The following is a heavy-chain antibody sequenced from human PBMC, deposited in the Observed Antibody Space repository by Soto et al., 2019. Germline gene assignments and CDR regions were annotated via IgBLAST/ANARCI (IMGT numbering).Heavy chain of an antibody. CDR3: ARLQAAAGDNDLTFDY. Sequence: PGGSLRLSCAASGFTFSSYSMNWVRQAPGKGLEWVSYISSSSSTIYYADSVKGRFTISRDNAKNSLYLQMNSLRDEDTAVYYCARLQAAAGDNDLTFDYWGQGTLVTVS. J-gene: IGHJ4*02. V-gene: IGHV3-48*02. CDR2: ISSSSSTI. D-gene: IGHD6-13*01. CDR1: GFTFSSYS.